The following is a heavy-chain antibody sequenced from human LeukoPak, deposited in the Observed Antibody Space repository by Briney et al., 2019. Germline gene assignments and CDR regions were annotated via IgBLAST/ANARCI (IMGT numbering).Heavy chain of an antibody. Sequence: ASVKVSCKASGYTFTSYDINWVRQATGQGLEWMGWMNPNSGNTGYAQKFQGRVTITRNTSISTAYMELSSLRSEDTAVYYCARGHITIFGVDPGNAFDIWGQGTMVTVSS. V-gene: IGHV1-8*03. CDR2: MNPNSGNT. CDR3: ARGHITIFGVDPGNAFDI. J-gene: IGHJ3*02. CDR1: GYTFTSYD. D-gene: IGHD3-3*01.